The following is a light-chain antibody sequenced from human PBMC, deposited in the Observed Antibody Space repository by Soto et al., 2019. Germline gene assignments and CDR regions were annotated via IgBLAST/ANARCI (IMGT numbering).Light chain of an antibody. CDR3: CSYVGGWV. CDR1: SSDFGGYKY. Sequence: QSALTQPRSVSGSPGQSVSISCAGTSSDFGGYKYVSWYQQHPGKAPKLMIFGVSERPSGVPDRFSGSKSGNTASLTISGLRAEDEADYFCCSYVGGWVFGGGTKLTVL. V-gene: IGLV2-11*01. CDR2: GVS. J-gene: IGLJ3*02.